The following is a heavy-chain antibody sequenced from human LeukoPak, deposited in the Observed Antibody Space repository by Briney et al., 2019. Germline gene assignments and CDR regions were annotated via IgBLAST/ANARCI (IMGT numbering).Heavy chain of an antibody. D-gene: IGHD4-17*01. Sequence: ASVTVSCKASGYTFTSYGISWVRQAPGQGLEWMGWISAYNGNTNYAQKLQGRVTMTTDTSTSTAYVELRSLRSDDTAVYYCARDHLYGEGDYWGQGTLVTVSS. CDR3: ARDHLYGEGDY. CDR1: GYTFTSYG. V-gene: IGHV1-18*01. J-gene: IGHJ4*02. CDR2: ISAYNGNT.